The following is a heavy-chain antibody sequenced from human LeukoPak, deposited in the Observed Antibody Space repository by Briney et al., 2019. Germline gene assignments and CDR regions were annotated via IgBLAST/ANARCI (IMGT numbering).Heavy chain of an antibody. CDR1: GFSFSTYS. D-gene: IGHD2/OR15-2a*01. CDR2: ITSSSSYI. Sequence: PGGSLRLSCAASGFSFSTYSMNWVRQAPGKGLEWVSDITSSSSYIWYADSVKGRFTISRDNAKNTLYLQMNSLRAEDTAVYYCARKDFISHFDYWGHGTLVTVSS. J-gene: IGHJ4*01. V-gene: IGHV3-21*01. CDR3: ARKDFISHFDY.